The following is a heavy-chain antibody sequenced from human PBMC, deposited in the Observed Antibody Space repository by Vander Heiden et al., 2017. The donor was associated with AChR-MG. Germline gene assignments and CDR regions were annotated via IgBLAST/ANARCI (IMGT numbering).Heavy chain of an antibody. V-gene: IGHV1-69*06. CDR1: GGTFISYA. CDR3: ASPGRRDGYNYLLQNLYFDY. CDR2: IIPIFGTA. Sequence: QVQLVQSGAEVKKPGSSVKVSCKASGGTFISYAISWVRQAPGQGLEWMGGIIPIFGTANYAQKFQGRVTITADKSTSTAYMELSSLRSEDTAVYYCASPGRRDGYNYLLQNLYFDYWGQGTLVTVSS. J-gene: IGHJ4*02. D-gene: IGHD5-12*01.